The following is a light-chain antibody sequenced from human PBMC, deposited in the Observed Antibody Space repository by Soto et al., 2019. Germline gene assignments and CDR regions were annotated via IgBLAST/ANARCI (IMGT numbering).Light chain of an antibody. J-gene: IGKJ3*01. CDR2: WAS. CDR3: QQYFNTPFT. V-gene: IGKV4-1*01. Sequence: DTVMTQSPDSLAVSLGERATINCRSSRTILSTSNNKNYLAWYRQKPGQPPKLLLYWASTRESGVPDRFSGSGSGTDFTLTISSLQAEDVAVYYCQQYFNTPFTFGPGTKVEIK. CDR1: RTILSTSNNKNY.